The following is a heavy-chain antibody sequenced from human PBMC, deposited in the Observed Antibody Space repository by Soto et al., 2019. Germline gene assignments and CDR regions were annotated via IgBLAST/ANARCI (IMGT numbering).Heavy chain of an antibody. V-gene: IGHV5-51*01. J-gene: IGHJ5*02. CDR2: IYPGDSDT. Sequence: GESLKISCKGSGYNFNTYWIDWVRQMPGKGLEWMGRIYPGDSDTRYSPSFQGQVIISVDKSNNTAYLQWSSLKASDTAIYFCATRRQRTAVTSNWFETWGQGTLVTIAS. CDR1: GYNFNTYW. D-gene: IGHD4-17*01. CDR3: ATRRQRTAVTSNWFET.